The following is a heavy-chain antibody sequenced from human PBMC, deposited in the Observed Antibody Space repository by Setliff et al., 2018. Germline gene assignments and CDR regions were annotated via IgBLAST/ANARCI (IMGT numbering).Heavy chain of an antibody. CDR2: VYYTGNT. V-gene: IGHV4-59*01. J-gene: IGHJ6*02. CDR3: AKEYVVNSFVSNSHQHYGLDV. CDR1: GGSIMNYF. D-gene: IGHD2-21*01. Sequence: SETLSLTCTVSGGSIMNYFWSWIRQPPGKGLEWVGYVYYTGNTNYNPSLKSRLTISVDPSKNQVSLQLKSATTADTAVYYCAKEYVVNSFVSNSHQHYGLDVWGQGTTVTVSS.